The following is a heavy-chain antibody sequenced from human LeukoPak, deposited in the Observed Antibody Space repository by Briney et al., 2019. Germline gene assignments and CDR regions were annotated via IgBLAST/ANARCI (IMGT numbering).Heavy chain of an antibody. CDR3: TTDIVPYYYDSSGYLGNI. V-gene: IGHV3-15*01. CDR2: IKSKTDGGTT. D-gene: IGHD3-22*01. J-gene: IGHJ3*02. Sequence: GGSLRLSCAASGFTFSNAWMSWVRQAPGKGLEWVGRIKSKTDGGTTDYAAPVKGRFTISRDDSKNTLYLQMNSLKTEDTAVYYCTTDIVPYYYDSSGYLGNIWGQGTMVTVSS. CDR1: GFTFSNAW.